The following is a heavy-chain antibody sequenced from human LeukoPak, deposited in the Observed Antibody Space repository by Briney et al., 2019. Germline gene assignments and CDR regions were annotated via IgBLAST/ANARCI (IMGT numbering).Heavy chain of an antibody. D-gene: IGHD3-10*01. V-gene: IGHV3-13*01. Sequence: GGSLRLSCAASGFTFSSSDMHWVRQATGKGLEWVSAIGTTGDTYYPGSVKGRFTISRENARSSLYLQMNSLRVGDTAVYYCARAVPLARGVNYYDYWGQGTLVTVSS. CDR3: ARAVPLARGVNYYDY. J-gene: IGHJ4*02. CDR2: IGTTGDT. CDR1: GFTFSSSD.